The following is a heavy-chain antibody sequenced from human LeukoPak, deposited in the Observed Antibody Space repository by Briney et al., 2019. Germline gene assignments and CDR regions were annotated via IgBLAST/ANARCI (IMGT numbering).Heavy chain of an antibody. CDR1: GGSISSSSYY. CDR3: ARRTGSYYLRHFDY. Sequence: SETLSLTCTVSGGSISSSSYYWGWIRQPPGKGLEWIGSIYYSGSTYYNPSLKSRVAISVDTSKNQFSLKLSSVTAADTAVYYCARRTGSYYLRHFDYWGQGTLVTVSS. D-gene: IGHD1-26*01. V-gene: IGHV4-39*01. CDR2: IYYSGST. J-gene: IGHJ4*02.